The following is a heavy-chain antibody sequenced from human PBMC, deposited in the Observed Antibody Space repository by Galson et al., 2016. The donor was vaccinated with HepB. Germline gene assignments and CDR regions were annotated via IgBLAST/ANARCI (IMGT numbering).Heavy chain of an antibody. CDR3: ASDRGLLHYYYGMDV. V-gene: IGHV3-33*08. CDR1: GFTFNNYG. D-gene: IGHD4-17*01. CDR2: ISYDGTNR. Sequence: SLRLSCATSGFTFNNYGINWVRQAPGKGLEWVAVISYDGTNRHYADAVKGRFTISRDSSTNTVYLQMNSLRADDTAGYFCASDRGLLHYYYGMDVWGQGTTVTVSS. J-gene: IGHJ6*02.